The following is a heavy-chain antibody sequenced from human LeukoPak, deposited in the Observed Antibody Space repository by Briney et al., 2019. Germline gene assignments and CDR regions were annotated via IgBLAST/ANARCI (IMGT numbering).Heavy chain of an antibody. Sequence: GGSLRLSCAATGFSFSTYAMSWVRQAPGKGLEWIAAITNSGGRTSYADSVKGRFTISRDNSKNTLSLQMNSLRAEDTAVYYCAKHLGFGPQGRYFDYWGQGTLVTVSS. CDR2: ITNSGGRT. J-gene: IGHJ4*02. D-gene: IGHD3-10*01. CDR3: AKHLGFGPQGRYFDY. V-gene: IGHV3-23*01. CDR1: GFSFSTYA.